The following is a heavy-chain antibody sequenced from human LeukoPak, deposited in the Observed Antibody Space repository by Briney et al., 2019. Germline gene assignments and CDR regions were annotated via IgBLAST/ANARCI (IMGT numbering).Heavy chain of an antibody. CDR3: ARGQITILGVVTRNWLDP. CDR1: GGSLSGYY. CDR2: MNHSGST. D-gene: IGHD3-3*01. J-gene: IGHJ5*02. Sequence: PSETLSLTCAVYGGSLSGYYWSWIRQAPGKGLEWIGEMNHSGSTNYSPSLKSRVTISVDMSKNQLSLKLNSVSAADTAVYYCARGQITILGVVTRNWLDPWGQRTLVAVSS. V-gene: IGHV4-34*01.